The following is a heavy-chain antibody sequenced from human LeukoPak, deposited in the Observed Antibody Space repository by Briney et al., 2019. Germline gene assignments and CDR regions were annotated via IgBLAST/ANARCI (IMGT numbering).Heavy chain of an antibody. CDR1: GGSISSHY. CDR3: ARDGGEGIFDY. Sequence: PSETLSLTCTVSGGSISSHYWSWIRQPPGKGLECIGYIYYSGSTNYNPSLKSRVTISVDTSKNLFSLKLSSVTAADTAVYYCARDGGEGIFDYWGQGTLVTVSS. D-gene: IGHD3-16*01. CDR2: IYYSGST. V-gene: IGHV4-59*11. J-gene: IGHJ4*02.